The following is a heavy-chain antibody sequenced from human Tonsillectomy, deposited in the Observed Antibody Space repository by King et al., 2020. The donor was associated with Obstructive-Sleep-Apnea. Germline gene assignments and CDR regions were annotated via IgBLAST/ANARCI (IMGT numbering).Heavy chain of an antibody. Sequence: VQLVESGGGVVQPGGSLRLSCAASGFSFDSYAMYWVRQAPGKGLEWVAVISYDGNDKNYAESVKGRFTISRDNSKNTLYLQMNSLRTEDTAVHYCARADVYCSRTSCYAYGVDVWGQGTTVSVSS. CDR3: ARADVYCSRTSCYAYGVDV. V-gene: IGHV3-30*04. D-gene: IGHD2-2*01. CDR1: GFSFDSYA. J-gene: IGHJ6*02. CDR2: ISYDGNDK.